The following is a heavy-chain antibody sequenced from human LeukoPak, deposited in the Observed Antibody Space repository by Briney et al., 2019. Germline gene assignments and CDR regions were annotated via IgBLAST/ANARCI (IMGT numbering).Heavy chain of an antibody. J-gene: IGHJ3*01. Sequence: GESLKISCQTSGYTFIHYWISWVRQVPGKGLEWMGRIDPSDSYTNYGPPFQGHITISADRSLNTSYLQWSGLKASDTAMYFCARHGPTYFYDSSGVFDVWGRGTMVIVSP. CDR3: ARHGPTYFYDSSGVFDV. V-gene: IGHV5-10-1*01. CDR1: GYTFIHYW. CDR2: IDPSDSYT. D-gene: IGHD3-22*01.